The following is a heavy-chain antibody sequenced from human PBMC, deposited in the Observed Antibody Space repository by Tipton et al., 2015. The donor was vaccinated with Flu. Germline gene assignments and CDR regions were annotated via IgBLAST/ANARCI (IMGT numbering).Heavy chain of an antibody. Sequence: TLSLTCAVSGYSISSGYYWGWIRQPPEKGLEWIGSIFHTGTASYNPSLKSRVTLFVDTSKNQFLVNLTSVTAADTAVYYCARRRSSSGWGYGLDVWGPGTTVTVSS. D-gene: IGHD6-19*01. V-gene: IGHV4-38-2*01. CDR2: IFHTGTA. CDR3: ARRRSSSGWGYGLDV. CDR1: GYSISSGYY. J-gene: IGHJ6*02.